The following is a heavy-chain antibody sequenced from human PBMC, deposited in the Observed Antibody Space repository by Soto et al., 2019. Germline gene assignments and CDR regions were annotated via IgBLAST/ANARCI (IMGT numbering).Heavy chain of an antibody. Sequence: ASVKVSCKSSGYTFTGYYIHWVRQAPGQGLECMGWINPNSGGTNYAQKFQGWVTMTRDTSISTAYMELSRLRSDDTAVYYCAICSSTSCYRQNYYYYGMDVWGQGTTVTVSS. J-gene: IGHJ6*02. CDR1: GYTFTGYY. V-gene: IGHV1-2*04. D-gene: IGHD2-2*01. CDR2: INPNSGGT. CDR3: AICSSTSCYRQNYYYYGMDV.